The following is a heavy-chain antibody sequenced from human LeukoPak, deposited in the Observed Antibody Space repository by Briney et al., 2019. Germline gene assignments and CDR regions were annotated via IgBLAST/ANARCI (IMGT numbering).Heavy chain of an antibody. Sequence: SETLPLTCTVSGGSISSYYWSWIRQPAGKGLEWIGRIYTSGSTNYNPSLKSRVTISVDTSKNQFSLKLSSVTAADTAVYYCARARQLVPGPYYFDYWGQGTLVTVSS. CDR3: ARARQLVPGPYYFDY. J-gene: IGHJ4*02. CDR2: IYTSGST. D-gene: IGHD6-6*01. CDR1: GGSISSYY. V-gene: IGHV4-4*07.